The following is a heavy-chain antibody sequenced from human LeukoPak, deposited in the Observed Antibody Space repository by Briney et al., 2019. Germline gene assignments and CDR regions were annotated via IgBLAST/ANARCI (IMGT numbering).Heavy chain of an antibody. D-gene: IGHD5-18*01. J-gene: IGHJ4*02. V-gene: IGHV3-30*02. Sequence: PGGSLRLSCAASGFTFSSYGMHWVRQAPGKGLEWVSCIRHDGSNKYYADSIKGRFTISRHNSQNTLYLPMKSLRAEDSTMYYCAEPQDTGMDPFDYWGQGALVTVS. CDR1: GFTFSSYG. CDR3: AEPQDTGMDPFDY. CDR2: IRHDGSNK.